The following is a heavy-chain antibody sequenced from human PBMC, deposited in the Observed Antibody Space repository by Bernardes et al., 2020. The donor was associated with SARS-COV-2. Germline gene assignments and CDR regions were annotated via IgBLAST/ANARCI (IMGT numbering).Heavy chain of an antibody. J-gene: IGHJ4*02. CDR1: GFTFSSYS. D-gene: IGHD4-17*01. CDR2: ISRSRSTK. V-gene: IGHV3-48*01. Sequence: GGSLRLACAASGFTFSSYSMNWVRQAPGKGREWVAYISRSRSTKKYADSVKGRFTISRDNAKNSLYLQMNSLRVEDTAVYYCARDLSPTVTPDYWGQGTLVPVSS. CDR3: ARDLSPTVTPDY.